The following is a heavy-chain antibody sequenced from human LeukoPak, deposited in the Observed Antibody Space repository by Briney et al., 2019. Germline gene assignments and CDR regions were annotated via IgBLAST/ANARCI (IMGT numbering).Heavy chain of an antibody. CDR1: GGSISSSNW. D-gene: IGHD2-2*01. CDR2: IYHSGST. J-gene: IGHJ4*02. V-gene: IGHV4-4*02. CDR3: ARVSGYCSSTSCRTLDY. Sequence: SETLSLTCAVSGGSISSSNWWSWVRQPPGKGLEWIGEIYHSGSTNYNPSLKSRVTISVDKSKNQFSLKLSSVTATDTAVYYCARVSGYCSSTSCRTLDYWGQGTLVTVSS.